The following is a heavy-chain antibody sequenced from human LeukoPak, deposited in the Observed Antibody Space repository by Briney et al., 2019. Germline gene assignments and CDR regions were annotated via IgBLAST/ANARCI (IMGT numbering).Heavy chain of an antibody. Sequence: ASVKVSCKASGYTSTSYYMHWVRQAPGQGLEWMGIINPSGGSTSYAQKFQGRVTMTRDTSTSTVYMELSSLRSEDTAVYYCARYDFWSGYSYYYMDVWGKGTTVTVSS. CDR2: INPSGGST. CDR1: GYTSTSYY. D-gene: IGHD3-3*01. J-gene: IGHJ6*03. CDR3: ARYDFWSGYSYYYMDV. V-gene: IGHV1-46*01.